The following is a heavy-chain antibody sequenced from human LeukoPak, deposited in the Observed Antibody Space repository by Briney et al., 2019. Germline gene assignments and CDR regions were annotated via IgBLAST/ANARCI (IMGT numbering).Heavy chain of an antibody. D-gene: IGHD6-19*01. J-gene: IGHJ4*02. CDR2: ISSTSNYI. Sequence: PGGSLRLSCAASAFTFSSYSMNWLRQAPGKGLEWVSSISSTSNYISYADSVKGRITTSRANATTSLYPKMHSLRAAAAAVYYCTRDNPGGIITVAGNFDYWGQGTLVTVSS. CDR1: AFTFSSYS. V-gene: IGHV3-21*01. CDR3: TRDNPGGIITVAGNFDY.